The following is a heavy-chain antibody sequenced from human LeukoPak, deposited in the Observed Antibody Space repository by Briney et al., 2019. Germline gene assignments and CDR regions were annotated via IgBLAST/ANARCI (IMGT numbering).Heavy chain of an antibody. CDR2: ISYSGTT. CDR1: GGSISSYY. V-gene: IGHV4-59*08. D-gene: IGHD3-10*01. CDR3: ARHAIGSGSYYPPSFDY. J-gene: IGHJ4*02. Sequence: SETLSLTCTVSGGSISSYYWNWIRQPPGKGLEWIGYISYSGTTNYNPSLKSRVTISVDTSKKQFSLKLSSVTAADTAVYYCARHAIGSGSYYPPSFDYWGQGTLVTVSS.